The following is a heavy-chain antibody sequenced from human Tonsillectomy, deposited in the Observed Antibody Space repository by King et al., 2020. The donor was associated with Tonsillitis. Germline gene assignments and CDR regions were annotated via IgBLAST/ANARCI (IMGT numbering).Heavy chain of an antibody. CDR3: TRKSTDYDSSGYSVRWGSFDY. Sequence: QLVQSGGGLVQPGRSLRLSCKASGFTFGDYAMSWFRQAPGKGLEWVGFIRSKAYGGTTEYAASVKGRFTISRDDSKSIAYLQMNSLKTEDTAVYYCTRKSTDYDSSGYSVRWGSFDYWGQGTLVTVSS. J-gene: IGHJ4*02. CDR2: IRSKAYGGTT. D-gene: IGHD3-22*01. V-gene: IGHV3-49*03. CDR1: GFTFGDYA.